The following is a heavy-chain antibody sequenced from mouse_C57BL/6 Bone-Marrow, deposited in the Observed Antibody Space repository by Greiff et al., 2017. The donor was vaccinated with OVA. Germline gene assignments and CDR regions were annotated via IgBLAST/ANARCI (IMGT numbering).Heavy chain of an antibody. CDR3: TRCYSNYYAIDY. Sequence: QVQLQQSGAELVRPGASVTLSCKASGYTFTDYEMHWVKQTPVHGLEWIGAIDPETGGTAYNQKFTGKAILTADKSSSTAYMELRSQTSEDSAVDYCTRCYSNYYAIDYWGQGTAVTVSS. V-gene: IGHV1-15*01. CDR2: IDPETGGT. D-gene: IGHD2-5*01. CDR1: GYTFTDYE. J-gene: IGHJ4*01.